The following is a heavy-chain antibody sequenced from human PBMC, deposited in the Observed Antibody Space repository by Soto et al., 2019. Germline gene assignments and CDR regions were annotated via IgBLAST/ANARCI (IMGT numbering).Heavy chain of an antibody. Sequence: PGGSLRLSCVASGFSFVANAMTFVRQSPVKWLEWVSAISGSGGSTYYADSVKGRFTISRDNSKNTLYLQMNSLRAEDTAVYYCAKAGSSYYYDSSGRAFDYWGQGTLVTVSS. V-gene: IGHV3-23*01. J-gene: IGHJ4*02. CDR1: GFSFVANA. CDR2: ISGSGGST. D-gene: IGHD3-22*01. CDR3: AKAGSSYYYDSSGRAFDY.